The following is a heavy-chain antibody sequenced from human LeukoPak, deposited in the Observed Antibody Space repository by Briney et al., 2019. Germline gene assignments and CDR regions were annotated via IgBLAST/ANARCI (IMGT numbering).Heavy chain of an antibody. D-gene: IGHD6-13*01. Sequence: GGSLRLSCAASGFTFSSYSMNWVRQAPGKGLEWVSSISSSSSYIYYADSVKGRFTISRDNAKNSLYLQMNSLRAEDTAVYYCARVPAPYSSSWYVSYYYYYMDVWGKGTTVTVSS. CDR3: ARVPAPYSSSWYVSYYYYYMDV. CDR1: GFTFSSYS. J-gene: IGHJ6*03. V-gene: IGHV3-21*01. CDR2: ISSSSSYI.